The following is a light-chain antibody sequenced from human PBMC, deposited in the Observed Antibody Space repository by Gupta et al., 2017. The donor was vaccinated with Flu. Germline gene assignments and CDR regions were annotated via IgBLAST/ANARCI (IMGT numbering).Light chain of an antibody. CDR2: DDT. CDR1: NIATQA. J-gene: IGLJ3*02. Sequence: SSVLTQPLSVSVAPGQPARIPCGGNNIATQAVHWYQQKPGQAPVLVVCDDTDRPSGIPERFSGSNSGNTATLTIRRVEAGDEADDDCQVWDRSGDHSNWVFGGGTKLTVL. V-gene: IGLV3-21*02. CDR3: QVWDRSGDHSNWV.